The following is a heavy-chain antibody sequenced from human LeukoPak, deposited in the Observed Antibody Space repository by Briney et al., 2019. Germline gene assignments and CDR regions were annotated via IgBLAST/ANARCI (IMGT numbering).Heavy chain of an antibody. CDR2: INHSGST. V-gene: IGHV4-34*01. CDR1: GGSFSGYY. CDR3: ARDLAAMTRYYYYGMDV. D-gene: IGHD5-18*01. Sequence: SETLSLTCAVYGGSFSGYYWSWIRQPPGKGLEWIGEINHSGSTNYNPSLKSRVTISVDTSKNQFSLKLSSVTAADTAVYYCARDLAAMTRYYYYGMDVWGQGTTVTVSS. J-gene: IGHJ6*02.